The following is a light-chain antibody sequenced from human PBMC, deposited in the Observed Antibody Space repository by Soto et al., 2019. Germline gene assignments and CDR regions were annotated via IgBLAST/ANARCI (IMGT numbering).Light chain of an antibody. V-gene: IGKV3-11*01. CDR1: QSVGNT. CDR3: LHRTNWPLT. Sequence: EIVLTQSPATLSLSPGERATLSCRASQSVGNTLVWYQQKPGQAPSLLIYDASNRATGLPARFSGSGSGTDFTLTISSLEPEDFAVYYCLHRTNWPLTFGGGTKVEIK. J-gene: IGKJ4*01. CDR2: DAS.